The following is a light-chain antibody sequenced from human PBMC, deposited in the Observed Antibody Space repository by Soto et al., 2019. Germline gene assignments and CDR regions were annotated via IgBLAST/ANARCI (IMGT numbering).Light chain of an antibody. J-gene: IGKJ1*01. Sequence: DIQMTQSPSTLSASVGDRVTITCRASQSISSWLAWYQQKPGKAPMLLIYKASSLESGVPSRFSGSGSGTEFTLTISSLQPDDFATYYCQQYQRYSGTFGQGTKVEIK. V-gene: IGKV1-5*03. CDR3: QQYQRYSGT. CDR1: QSISSW. CDR2: KAS.